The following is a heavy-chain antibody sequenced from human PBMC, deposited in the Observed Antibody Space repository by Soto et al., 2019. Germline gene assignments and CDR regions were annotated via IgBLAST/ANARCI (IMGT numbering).Heavy chain of an antibody. CDR3: ARGGHVVVVTAALDY. V-gene: IGHV1-46*01. J-gene: IGHJ4*02. CDR2: VNPSGGHT. D-gene: IGHD2-21*02. Sequence: ASVKVSCKASGYTLIMYYIHWVRQAPGQGLEWMGTVNPSGGHTTYAQHFLGRVTMTRDTSTSTLYMELTSLTSDDTAIYYCARGGHVVVVTAALDYWGQGTLVTVSS. CDR1: GYTLIMYY.